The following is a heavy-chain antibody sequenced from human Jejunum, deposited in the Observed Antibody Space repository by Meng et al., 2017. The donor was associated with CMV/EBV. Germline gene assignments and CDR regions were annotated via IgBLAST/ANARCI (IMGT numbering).Heavy chain of an antibody. CDR2: ISAYNGNT. CDR3: ARDLPGGTKGTWLDL. CDR1: GYIFNNYG. Sequence: GQLVHAGTEVKKPGASVKVSCKASGYIFNNYGVSWVLQAPGQGPEWIGWISAYNGNTNYAQNFQGRFTMTTDTSTSTAYMELRSLRSDDTAVYYCARDLPGGTKGTWLDLWGQGTLVTVSS. V-gene: IGHV1-18*01. J-gene: IGHJ5*02. D-gene: IGHD1-14*01.